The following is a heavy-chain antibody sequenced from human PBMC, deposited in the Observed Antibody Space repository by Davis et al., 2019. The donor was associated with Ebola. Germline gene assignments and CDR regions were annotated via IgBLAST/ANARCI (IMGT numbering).Heavy chain of an antibody. CDR2: IDYSGST. Sequence: SETLSLTCTVSGDSISSYYWSWIRQPPGKGLEWIGYIDYSGSTNYNPSLKSRVTISVDTSKNQFSVRLSSVTAADTAVYYCARDDGSGWPYGMDVWGQGTLVTVSS. D-gene: IGHD6-19*01. CDR3: ARDDGSGWPYGMDV. V-gene: IGHV4-59*12. J-gene: IGHJ6*02. CDR1: GDSISSYY.